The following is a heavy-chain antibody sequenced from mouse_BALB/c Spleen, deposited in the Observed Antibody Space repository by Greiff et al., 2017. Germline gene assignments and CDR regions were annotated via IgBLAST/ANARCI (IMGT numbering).Heavy chain of an antibody. CDR2: IRLKSNNYAT. CDR1: GFTFSNYW. V-gene: IGHV6-6*02. Sequence: DVMLVESGGGLVQPGGSMKLSCVASGFTFSNYWMNWVRQSPEKGLEWVAEIRLKSNNYATHYAESVKGRFTISRDDSKSSVYLQMNNLRAEDTGIYYCTRPDYDGYWAYWGQGTLVTVSA. D-gene: IGHD2-3*01. CDR3: TRPDYDGYWAY. J-gene: IGHJ3*01.